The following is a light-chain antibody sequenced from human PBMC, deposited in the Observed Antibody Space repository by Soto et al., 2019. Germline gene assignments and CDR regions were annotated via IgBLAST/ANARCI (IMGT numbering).Light chain of an antibody. Sequence: EIVMTQSPAPLSVSPRERTTLXXRASQSVSSNLAWYQQKPGQAPRXVIYGASTRATGIPARFSGSGSGTEFTLTISSLQSEDFAVYYCQQYNNWPITFGGGTKVEI. V-gene: IGKV3-15*01. CDR1: QSVSSN. CDR3: QQYNNWPIT. J-gene: IGKJ4*01. CDR2: GAS.